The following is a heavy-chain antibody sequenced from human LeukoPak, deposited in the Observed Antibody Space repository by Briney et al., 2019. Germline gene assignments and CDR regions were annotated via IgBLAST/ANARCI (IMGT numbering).Heavy chain of an antibody. CDR2: ISAYNGNT. CDR1: ASAFNIYG. Sequence: GASVNVSFNSSASAFNIYGISWVRQAPGQGLEWMGWISAYNGNTNYAQKVQGRVTITTTTSTSTAYLELRSLISDDTAVYYFAREGAYGDFEYWGQGTLVTVSS. V-gene: IGHV1-18*01. D-gene: IGHD4-17*01. CDR3: AREGAYGDFEY. J-gene: IGHJ4*02.